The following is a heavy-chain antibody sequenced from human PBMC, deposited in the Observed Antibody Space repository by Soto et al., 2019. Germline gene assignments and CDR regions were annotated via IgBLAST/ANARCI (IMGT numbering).Heavy chain of an antibody. V-gene: IGHV4-30-4*01. CDR2: IYYSGST. CDR3: ASYYYDSSGYGLNWFDP. Sequence: PSETLSLTCTVSGGSISSGDYYWSWIRQPPGKGLEWIGYIYYSGSTYYNPSLKSRVTISVDTSKNQFSLKLSSVTAADTAVYYCASYYYDSSGYGLNWFDPWGQGTLVTAPQ. CDR1: GGSISSGDYY. J-gene: IGHJ5*02. D-gene: IGHD3-22*01.